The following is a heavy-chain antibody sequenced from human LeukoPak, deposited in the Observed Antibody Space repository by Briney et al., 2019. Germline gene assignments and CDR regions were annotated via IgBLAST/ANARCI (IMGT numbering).Heavy chain of an antibody. J-gene: IGHJ4*02. Sequence: GGSLRLSCAASGYTFSSYSINWVRRAPGKGLEWVSSISVRSNYIYYADSVRGRFRISRDDARDSLYLQMNSLRAEDTAVYYCVRLRRNSDTTGFYYYYDFWGQGTLVTVSS. CDR3: VRLRRNSDTTGFYYYYDF. D-gene: IGHD3-22*01. CDR1: GYTFSSYS. CDR2: ISVRSNYI. V-gene: IGHV3-21*01.